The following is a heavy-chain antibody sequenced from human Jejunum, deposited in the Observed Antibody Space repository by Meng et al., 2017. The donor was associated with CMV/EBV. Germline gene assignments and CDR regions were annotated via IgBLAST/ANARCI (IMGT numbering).Heavy chain of an antibody. V-gene: IGHV3-9*01. J-gene: IGHJ5*02. CDR2: ISWNSRDI. CDR3: AKGGYSSIHTGIGLFDP. D-gene: IGHD5-12*01. Sequence: FVSYAMHWVRQVPGRGLEWVAVISWNSRDITHADSVRGRFTISRDNAKNLLFLQMNNLKSEDTAFYYCAKGGYSSIHTGIGLFDPLGQGTLVTVSS. CDR1: FVSYA.